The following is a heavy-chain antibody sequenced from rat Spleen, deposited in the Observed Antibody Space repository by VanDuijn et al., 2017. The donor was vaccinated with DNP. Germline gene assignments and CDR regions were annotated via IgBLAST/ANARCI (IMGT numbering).Heavy chain of an antibody. CDR2: ISYDGINT. Sequence: EVQLVESGGGLVQPGRSLKLSCAASGFTFSDYYMAWVRQAPTKGLEWVAYISYDGINTIYRDSVKGRFTISRDNAKSTLYLQMDSLRSEETATYYCARVQLGYYALDAWGQGTSVTVSS. J-gene: IGHJ4*01. V-gene: IGHV5-7*01. CDR3: ARVQLGYYALDA. D-gene: IGHD5-1*01. CDR1: GFTFSDYY.